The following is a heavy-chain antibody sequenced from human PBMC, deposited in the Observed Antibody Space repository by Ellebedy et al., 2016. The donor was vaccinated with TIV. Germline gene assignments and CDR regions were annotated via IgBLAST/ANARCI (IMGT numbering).Heavy chain of an antibody. CDR1: GFTFSRYS. CDR2: ISDDGSNK. Sequence: GGSLRLSCAASGFTFSRYSMHWVRQAPGKGLECVAVISDDGSNKYYADSVKGRFPISRDNSKNTLYLQMNSLRAEDTAVYYCARGGEYIAVAGPFDYWGQGTLVTVSS. D-gene: IGHD6-19*01. J-gene: IGHJ4*02. CDR3: ARGGEYIAVAGPFDY. V-gene: IGHV3-30*01.